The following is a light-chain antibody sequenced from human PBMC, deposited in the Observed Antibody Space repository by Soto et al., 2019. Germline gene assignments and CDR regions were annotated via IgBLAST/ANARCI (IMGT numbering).Light chain of an antibody. CDR3: FYRADSTTGG. Sequence: QSALTQPASVSGSPGQSITISCTGTNSDVGSYNLVSWYQQNPGKAPKLIIYEGSKRPSGISNRFSGSKSGNTASLTISGPQAEDASDYYCFYRADSTTGGFGKGTKVTV. V-gene: IGLV2-23*01. J-gene: IGLJ1*01. CDR1: NSDVGSYNL. CDR2: EGS.